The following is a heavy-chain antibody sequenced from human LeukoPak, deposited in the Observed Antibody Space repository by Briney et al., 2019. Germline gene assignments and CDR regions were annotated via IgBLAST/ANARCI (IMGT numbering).Heavy chain of an antibody. CDR2: IYYSGST. CDR1: GGSISSYY. J-gene: IGHJ5*02. V-gene: IGHV4-59*01. D-gene: IGHD6-13*01. Sequence: SETLSLTCTVSGGSISSYYWSWIRQPPGKGLEWIGYIYYSGSTNYNPSLKSRVTISVDTSKNQFSLKLSSVTAADTAVYYCARDRRRSSWYHGHPYNWFDPWGQGTLVTVSS. CDR3: ARDRRRSSWYHGHPYNWFDP.